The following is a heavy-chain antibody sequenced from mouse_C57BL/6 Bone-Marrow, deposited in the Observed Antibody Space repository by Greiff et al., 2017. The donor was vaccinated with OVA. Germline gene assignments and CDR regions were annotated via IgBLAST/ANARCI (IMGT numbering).Heavy chain of an antibody. CDR2: IDPENGDT. J-gene: IGHJ3*01. CDR3: TGIYYDYDEGFAY. CDR1: GFNIKDDY. D-gene: IGHD2-4*01. V-gene: IGHV14-4*01. Sequence: EVQLQQSGAELVRPGASVKLSCTASGFNIKDDYMHWVKQRPEQGLEWIGWIDPENGDTEYASKFQGKATITADTSSNTAYLQLSSLTSEDTAVYYWTGIYYDYDEGFAYWGQGTLVTVSA.